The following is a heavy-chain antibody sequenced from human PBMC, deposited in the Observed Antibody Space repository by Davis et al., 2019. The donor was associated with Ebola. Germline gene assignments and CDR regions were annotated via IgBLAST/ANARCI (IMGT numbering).Heavy chain of an antibody. CDR3: ARGGGSSSTYYYYGMDV. Sequence: AASVKVSCKASGYTFTGYYMHWVRQAPGQGLEWMGWINPNSGGTNYAQKFQGWVTMTRDTSISTAYMELSSLRSEDTAVYYCARGGGSSSTYYYYGMDVWGQGTTVTVSS. CDR1: GYTFTGYY. J-gene: IGHJ6*02. D-gene: IGHD6-6*01. V-gene: IGHV1-2*04. CDR2: INPNSGGT.